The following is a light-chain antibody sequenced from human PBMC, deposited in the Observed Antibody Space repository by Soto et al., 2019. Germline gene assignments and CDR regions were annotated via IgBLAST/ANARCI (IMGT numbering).Light chain of an antibody. CDR1: QSISSY. Sequence: DIQMTQSPTSLSASVGDRITITCRASQSISSYLNWYQQKPGKAPKLLIYAASSLQSGVPSRFSGSGSATDLTLTISSLQPEDFATYYCHQSSSTPPTFGQGTKLDIK. V-gene: IGKV1-39*01. J-gene: IGKJ2*01. CDR2: AAS. CDR3: HQSSSTPPT.